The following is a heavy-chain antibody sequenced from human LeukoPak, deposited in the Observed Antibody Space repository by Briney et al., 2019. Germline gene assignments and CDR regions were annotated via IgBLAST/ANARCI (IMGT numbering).Heavy chain of an antibody. CDR2: IYSGGST. J-gene: IGHJ4*02. CDR3: ARTPTGYSGYDGFFDY. V-gene: IGHV3-53*01. D-gene: IGHD5-12*01. CDR1: GFTFSSYE. Sequence: GGSLRLSCAASGFTFSSYEMNWVRQAPGKGLEWVSVIYSGGSTYYSDSVKGRFTISRDNSKNTLYLQMNSLRAEDTAVYYCARTPTGYSGYDGFFDYWGQGTLVTVSS.